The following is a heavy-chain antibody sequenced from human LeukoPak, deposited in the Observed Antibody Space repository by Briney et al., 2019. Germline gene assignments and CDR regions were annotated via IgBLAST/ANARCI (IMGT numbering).Heavy chain of an antibody. D-gene: IGHD3-10*01. CDR1: GFTFSSYA. CDR2: ISGSGGST. V-gene: IGHV3-23*01. CDR3: AKSPTWFGSPSPFDP. Sequence: GGSLRLSCAASGFTFSSYAMSWVRQAPGKGLEWVSAISGSGGSTYYADSVKGRFTMSRDNSKNTLYVQMNSLRAEDTAVYYCAKSPTWFGSPSPFDPWGQGTLVTVSS. J-gene: IGHJ5*02.